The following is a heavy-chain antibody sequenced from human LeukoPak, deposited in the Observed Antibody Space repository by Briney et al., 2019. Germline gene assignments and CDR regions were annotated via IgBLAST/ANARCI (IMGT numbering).Heavy chain of an antibody. D-gene: IGHD5-12*01. V-gene: IGHV1-8*03. Sequence: GASAKVSCKASGYTFTSYDINWVRQATGQGLEWMGWMNPNSGNTGYAQKFQGRVTITRNTSISTAYMELSSLRPEDTAVYYCARGKGIVATIPYYYYYYMDVWGKGTTVTVSS. CDR3: ARGKGIVATIPYYYYYYMDV. CDR2: MNPNSGNT. J-gene: IGHJ6*03. CDR1: GYTFTSYD.